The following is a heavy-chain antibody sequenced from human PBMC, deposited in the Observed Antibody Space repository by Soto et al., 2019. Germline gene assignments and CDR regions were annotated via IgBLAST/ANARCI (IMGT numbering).Heavy chain of an antibody. V-gene: IGHV4-39*01. J-gene: IGHJ5*02. D-gene: IGHD3-9*01. CDR1: GGSISSSSYY. CDR2: IYYSGST. Sequence: SETLSLTCTVSGGSISSSSYYWGWIRQPPGKGLEWIGSIYYSGSTYYNPSLKSRVTISVDTSKNQFSLKLSSVTAADTAVYYCARQAEIRYFDWLPATYNWFDPWGQGTLVTVSS. CDR3: ARQAEIRYFDWLPATYNWFDP.